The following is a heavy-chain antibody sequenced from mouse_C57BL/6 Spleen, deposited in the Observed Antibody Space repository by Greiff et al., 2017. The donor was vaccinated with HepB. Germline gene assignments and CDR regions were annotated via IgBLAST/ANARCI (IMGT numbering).Heavy chain of an antibody. CDR3: TRSDYYGSRSYWYFDV. Sequence: VQLQQSGAELVRPGASVTLSCKASGYTFTDYEMHWVKQTPVHGLEWIGAIDPETGGTAYNQKFKGKAILTADKSSSTAYMELRSLTSEDSAVYYCTRSDYYGSRSYWYFDVWGTGTTVTVSS. J-gene: IGHJ1*03. CDR1: GYTFTDYE. D-gene: IGHD1-1*01. CDR2: IDPETGGT. V-gene: IGHV1-15*01.